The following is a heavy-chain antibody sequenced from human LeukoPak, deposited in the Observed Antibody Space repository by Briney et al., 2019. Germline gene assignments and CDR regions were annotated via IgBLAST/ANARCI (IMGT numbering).Heavy chain of an antibody. J-gene: IGHJ4*02. D-gene: IGHD1-26*01. CDR2: INHSGST. Sequence: SETLSLTCAVYGGSFSGYYWSWIRQPPGKGLEWIGEINHSGSTNYNPSLKSRVTISVDTSKNQFSLKLSSVTAADTAVYYCARGYYYFDYWGQGTLVTISS. V-gene: IGHV4-34*01. CDR1: GGSFSGYY. CDR3: ARGYYYFDY.